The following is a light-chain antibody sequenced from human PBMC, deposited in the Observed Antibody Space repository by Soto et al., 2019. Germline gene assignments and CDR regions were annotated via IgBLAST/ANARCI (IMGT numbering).Light chain of an antibody. Sequence: EIVLTQSPATLSLSPGERATLSCRTSQSVGTSLAWYQQKPGQPPRLLIYDSSNRATGIPARFSGSGSGTEFTLTISSLQSEDFAVYYCQQYNNWPPTFGQGTKVDIK. CDR2: DSS. V-gene: IGKV3-11*01. CDR3: QQYNNWPPT. J-gene: IGKJ1*01. CDR1: QSVGTS.